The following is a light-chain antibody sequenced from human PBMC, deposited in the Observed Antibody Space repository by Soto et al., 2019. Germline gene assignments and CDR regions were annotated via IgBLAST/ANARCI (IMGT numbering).Light chain of an antibody. V-gene: IGLV1-47*01. Sequence: QSVLTQPPSTSGTPGQRVTISCSGSSSNIGSNHVYWYQQFPGMAPKLLMYRSYQRPTGVPDRFSGSKSGTSASLAISGLRSDDEADYYCSARDHSLSGVVFGGGTKLTVL. CDR1: SSNIGSNH. CDR2: RSY. J-gene: IGLJ2*01. CDR3: SARDHSLSGVV.